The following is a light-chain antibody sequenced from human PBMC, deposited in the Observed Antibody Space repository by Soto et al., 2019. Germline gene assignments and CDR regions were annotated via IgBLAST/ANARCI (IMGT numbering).Light chain of an antibody. J-gene: IGLJ1*01. V-gene: IGLV2-14*01. Sequence: QSVLTQRASVSGSPGQSITISCTGTSSDVGAYNSVAWYQHNPGKAPKLMIYDVSNRPSGVSSRFSGSKSANTASLSISGLQADDEADYYCSSYTSSSTLVFGTGTKVTVL. CDR1: SSDVGAYNS. CDR3: SSYTSSSTLV. CDR2: DVS.